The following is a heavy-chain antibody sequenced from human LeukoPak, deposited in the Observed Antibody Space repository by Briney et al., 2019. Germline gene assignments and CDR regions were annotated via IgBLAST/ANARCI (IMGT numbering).Heavy chain of an antibody. J-gene: IGHJ4*02. Sequence: PGGSLRLSCAASGFTFSSYAMSWVRQAPGQGLEWLATIYTDGTPYYADSMKGRFTIFRDSSKNTLYLQMNSLRAEDTAVYYCVRCARTSWRTFDYWGQGTLVTVSS. V-gene: IGHV3-66*01. CDR2: IYTDGTP. CDR1: GFTFSSYA. CDR3: VRCARTSWRTFDY. D-gene: IGHD6-13*01.